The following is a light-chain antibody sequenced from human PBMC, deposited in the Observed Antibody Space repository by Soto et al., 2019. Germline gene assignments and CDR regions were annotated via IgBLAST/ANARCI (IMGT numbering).Light chain of an antibody. CDR2: KIS. CDR3: MQATQSPT. V-gene: IGKV2-24*01. CDR1: QSLVHSNGNTY. Sequence: DIVLTQTPLSSPVSLGQPAAISCRSSQSLVHSNGNTYLSWLHQRPGQPPRLLIYKISNRFSGVADRFRGPGSRTDFTLTISRVEAEDVGIYYCMQATQSPTFGPGTTVDIK. J-gene: IGKJ3*01.